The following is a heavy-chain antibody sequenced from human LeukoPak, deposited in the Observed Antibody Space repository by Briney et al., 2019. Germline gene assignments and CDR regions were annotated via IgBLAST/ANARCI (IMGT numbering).Heavy chain of an antibody. CDR1: GYTLTELS. V-gene: IGHV1-46*01. D-gene: IGHD5-24*01. CDR2: IKPSGDNT. Sequence: ASVKVSCKVSGYTLTELSMHWVRQAPGQRLEWMGIIKPSGDNTHYAQKFQGRFTMTSDTSTSSVYMELSSLISADTAVYYCARVRDGYNDAYDIWGQGTMVTVTS. J-gene: IGHJ3*02. CDR3: ARVRDGYNDAYDI.